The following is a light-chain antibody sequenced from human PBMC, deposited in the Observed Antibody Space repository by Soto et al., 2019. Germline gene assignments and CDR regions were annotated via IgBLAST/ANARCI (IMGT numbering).Light chain of an antibody. CDR3: QQYLHTPRT. J-gene: IGKJ1*01. Sequence: DAVMTQSPDSLAVSLGERATINCKSSHTLLYSLNNKNYLAWYQQKPGQPPKLLMYWASFRESGVPDRFSGGGSGTDFTLTISSLQPEVGASYYCQQYLHTPRTFGQGTKVEIK. V-gene: IGKV4-1*01. CDR1: HTLLYSLNNKNY. CDR2: WAS.